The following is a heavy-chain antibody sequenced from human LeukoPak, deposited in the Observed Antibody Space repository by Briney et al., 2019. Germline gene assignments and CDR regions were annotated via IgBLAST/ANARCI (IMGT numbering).Heavy chain of an antibody. Sequence: GGSLRLSCAASGFTFSSYAMHWVRQAPGKGLEWVAVISYDGSNKYYADSVKGRFTISRDNSKNTLYLQMNSLRAEDTAVYYCAKDSTSFTYYYDSSGYYWGQGTLVTVSS. CDR1: GFTFSSYA. D-gene: IGHD3-22*01. CDR2: ISYDGSNK. CDR3: AKDSTSFTYYYDSSGYY. J-gene: IGHJ4*02. V-gene: IGHV3-30-3*01.